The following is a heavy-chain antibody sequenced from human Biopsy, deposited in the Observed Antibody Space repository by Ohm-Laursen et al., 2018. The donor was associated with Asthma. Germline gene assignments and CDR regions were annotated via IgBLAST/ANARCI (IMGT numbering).Heavy chain of an antibody. CDR3: AKGEWELLEANFDY. D-gene: IGHD1-26*01. V-gene: IGHV3-9*01. Sequence: SLRLSCTASGFTFDDYAMHWVRQAPGKGLEWVSGISWNSGSIGYADSVKGRFTISRDNVKNSLYLQMNSLRAEDTALYYCAKGEWELLEANFDYWGQGTLVTVSS. CDR2: ISWNSGSI. CDR1: GFTFDDYA. J-gene: IGHJ4*02.